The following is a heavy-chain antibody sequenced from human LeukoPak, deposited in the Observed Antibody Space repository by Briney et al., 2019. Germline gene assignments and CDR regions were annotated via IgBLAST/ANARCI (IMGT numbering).Heavy chain of an antibody. CDR1: GGSISNYY. CDR3: ARPGWETGNWYFDL. CDR2: IYSSGST. D-gene: IGHD1-26*01. J-gene: IGHJ2*01. V-gene: IGHV4-59*13. Sequence: SQTLSLTCTVSGGSISNYYWSWIRQPPGKGLEWIGYIYSSGSTSYNPSLRSRVAMSMDTSKNQLSLKLNSVTAADTAVYYCARPGWETGNWYFDLWGRGTLVTVSS.